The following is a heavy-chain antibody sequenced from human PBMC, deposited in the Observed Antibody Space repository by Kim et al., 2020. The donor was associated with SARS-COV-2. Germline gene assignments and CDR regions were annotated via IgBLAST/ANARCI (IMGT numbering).Heavy chain of an antibody. J-gene: IGHJ3*02. D-gene: IGHD3-9*01. CDR2: ISAYTGNT. V-gene: IGHV1-18*01. CDR3: ARPYYDILTGYHPGAVDI. Sequence: ASVKVSCKASGYTFTSYGISWVRQAPGQVLELMGCISAYTGNTNYAQKLQGRVTMTTDTSTSTAYMERRSLRSDDTAVYYFARPYYDILTGYHPGAVDIWGQGTMVTVSS. CDR1: GYTFTSYG.